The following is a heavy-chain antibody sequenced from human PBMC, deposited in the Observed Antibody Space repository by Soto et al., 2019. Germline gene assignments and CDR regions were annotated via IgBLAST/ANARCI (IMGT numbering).Heavy chain of an antibody. CDR2: IYPDDSDT. J-gene: IGHJ4*02. Sequence: GESLKISCKGSGYIFTNYWINWVRQMPGKGLEWMGIIYPDDSDTRYSPSFQGQVTISVDKSISTAYLQWSDLKASDSAMYYCARSIGRRNTGGPYYFDSWGQGTLVTVSS. CDR3: ARSIGRRNTGGPYYFDS. CDR1: GYIFTNYW. V-gene: IGHV5-51*01. D-gene: IGHD7-27*01.